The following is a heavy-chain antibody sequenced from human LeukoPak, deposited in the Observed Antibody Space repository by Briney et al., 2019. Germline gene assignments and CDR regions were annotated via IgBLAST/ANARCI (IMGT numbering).Heavy chain of an antibody. V-gene: IGHV3-23*01. Sequence: GGSLRLSCAVSGFTVSSNYMSWVRQAPGKGLEWVSAISGSGGSTYYADSVKGRFTISRDNSKNTLYLQMNSLRAEDTAVYYCARGRDSSDYWGQGTLVTVSS. CDR1: GFTVSSNY. J-gene: IGHJ4*02. CDR3: ARGRDSSDY. CDR2: ISGSGGST. D-gene: IGHD3-22*01.